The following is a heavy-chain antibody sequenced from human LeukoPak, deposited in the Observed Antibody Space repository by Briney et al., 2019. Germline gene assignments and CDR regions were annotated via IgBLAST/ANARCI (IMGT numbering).Heavy chain of an antibody. J-gene: IGHJ5*02. D-gene: IGHD4-23*01. V-gene: IGHV1-2*02. Sequence: ASVKVSCKASGYTFTGYYMHWVRQAPGQGLEWMGWINPNSGGTNYAQKLQGRVAMTRDTSISTAYMELSRLRSDDMAVYYCARDGDGNTNNWFDPWGQGTLVTVSS. CDR1: GYTFTGYY. CDR2: INPNSGGT. CDR3: ARDGDGNTNNWFDP.